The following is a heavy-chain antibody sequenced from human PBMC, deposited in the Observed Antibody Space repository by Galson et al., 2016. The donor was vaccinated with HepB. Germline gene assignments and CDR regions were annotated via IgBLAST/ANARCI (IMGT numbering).Heavy chain of an antibody. D-gene: IGHD3-10*01. J-gene: IGHJ5*02. CDR2: IKEDGTEK. CDR1: GFTFTNYW. V-gene: IGHV3-7*01. CDR3: ARDYVPGA. Sequence: SLRLSCAASGFTFTNYWMTWVRQAPGKGLEWVANIKEDGTEKCYADSVKGRFTISRDNARNSLYLQMNSLRGEDTAMYYCARDYVPGAWGQGVLVTVSS.